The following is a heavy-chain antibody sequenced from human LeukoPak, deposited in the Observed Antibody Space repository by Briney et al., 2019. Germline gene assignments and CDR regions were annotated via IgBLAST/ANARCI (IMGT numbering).Heavy chain of an antibody. J-gene: IGHJ4*02. CDR1: GFTFSSYG. V-gene: IGHV1-2*02. Sequence: GRSLRLSCAASGFTFSSYGMHWVRQAPGQGLEWMGWINLNNGGTNFAQKFQDRVTMTRDTSISTAYMELSRLRSDDTAVYYCARGEGCNPNRYPNDFWGQGTLVTVSS. CDR3: ARGEGCNPNRYPNDF. D-gene: IGHD2-15*01. CDR2: INLNNGGT.